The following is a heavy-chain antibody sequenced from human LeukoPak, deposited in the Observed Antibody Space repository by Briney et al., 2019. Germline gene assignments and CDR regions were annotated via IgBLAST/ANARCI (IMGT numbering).Heavy chain of an antibody. CDR1: GFTFSNYG. J-gene: IGHJ5*02. CDR3: AKRLVRGVNNWFDP. V-gene: IGHV3-23*01. Sequence: GGSLRLSCAASGFTFSNYGMSWVRQAPGKGLEWVSTLSGSSGNIYYAESVKGRFTISRDNSKNTLYLQMNSLRAEDTAVYYCAKRLVRGVNNWFDPWGQGTLVTVSS. D-gene: IGHD3-10*01. CDR2: LSGSSGNI.